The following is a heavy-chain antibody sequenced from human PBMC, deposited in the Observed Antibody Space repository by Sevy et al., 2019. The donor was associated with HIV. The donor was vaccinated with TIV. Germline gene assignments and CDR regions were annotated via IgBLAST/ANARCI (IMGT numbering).Heavy chain of an antibody. CDR3: VREGLGGFSYSLDC. D-gene: IGHD5-18*01. Sequence: GGSLRLSCAASGFTFSSYWMSWVRQPPGKGLEWVATMKEDGSEKSYVDSVKGRFTISRDNAKNSLYLQMNSLRVDDTALYYCVREGLGGFSYSLDCWGQGTLVTVSS. CDR2: MKEDGSEK. CDR1: GFTFSSYW. V-gene: IGHV3-7*01. J-gene: IGHJ4*02.